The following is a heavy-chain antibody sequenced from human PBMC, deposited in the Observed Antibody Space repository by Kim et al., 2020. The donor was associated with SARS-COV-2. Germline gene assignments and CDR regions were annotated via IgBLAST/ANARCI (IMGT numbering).Heavy chain of an antibody. Sequence: GGSLRLSCEASGFTFSNENMNWVRQAPGKGLEWISSISGSGDTIDYADSAKGRFSISRDNAKSSLYLHMNSLRDEDTALYYCARGFGSSWFDHWGQGTLVTVSS. CDR1: GFTFSNEN. V-gene: IGHV3-48*02. J-gene: IGHJ5*02. CDR3: ARGFGSSWFDH. CDR2: ISGSGDTI. D-gene: IGHD6-13*01.